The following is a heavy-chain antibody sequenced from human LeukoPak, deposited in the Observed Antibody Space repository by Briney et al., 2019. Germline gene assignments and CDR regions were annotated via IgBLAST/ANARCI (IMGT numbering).Heavy chain of an antibody. CDR1: GYTFTSNY. V-gene: IGHV1-46*01. CDR3: ARGERGYSYD. Sequence: GASVKVSCKAFGYTFTSNYMHWVRQAPGQGPEWMGVISPSGGSTTYAQKFQGRVTLTRDMSTSTAYMELSRLRSDDTAVYYCARGERGYSYDWGQGTLVTVSS. CDR2: ISPSGGST. J-gene: IGHJ4*02. D-gene: IGHD5-18*01.